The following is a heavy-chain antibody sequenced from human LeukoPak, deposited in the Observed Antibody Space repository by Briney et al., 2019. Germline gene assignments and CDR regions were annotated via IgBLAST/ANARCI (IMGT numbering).Heavy chain of an antibody. J-gene: IGHJ3*01. V-gene: IGHV1-69*06. CDR1: GGTFSSYA. CDR3: ARADNWEGAKGD. CDR2: IIPIFDTA. D-gene: IGHD3-16*01. Sequence: GSSVKVSCKASGGTFSSYAISWVRQAPGQGLEWMGGIIPIFDTANYAQRFQGRLTITADKSTSTAYMELSSLRSEDTAVYYCARADNWEGAKGDWGQGTMVTVSS.